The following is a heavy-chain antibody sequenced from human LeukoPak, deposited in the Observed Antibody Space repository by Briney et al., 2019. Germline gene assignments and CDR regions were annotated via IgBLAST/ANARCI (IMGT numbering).Heavy chain of an antibody. J-gene: IGHJ5*02. V-gene: IGHV4-59*08. CDR3: ANPASPYTPCFAP. Sequence: PSETLSLTCTVSGGSFSSYFWSWIRQPPGKGLEWIGYIYYSGSTNYNPSLKSRVTISVDTSKKQFSLKLSSVTAADTAVYYCANPASPYTPCFAPWGQGTLVTVSS. CDR2: IYYSGST. CDR1: GGSFSSYF. D-gene: IGHD2-2*02.